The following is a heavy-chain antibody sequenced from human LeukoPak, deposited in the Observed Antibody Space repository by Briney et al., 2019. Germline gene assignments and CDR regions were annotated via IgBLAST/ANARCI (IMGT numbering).Heavy chain of an antibody. D-gene: IGHD2-15*01. CDR1: GESLNSYY. CDR3: ARGAWATRLAS. V-gene: IGHV4-34*01. CDR2: IYESGTT. Sequence: PSETLSLTCAVYGESLNSYYWSWVRQPPGEGLEWIGEIYESGTTKYNPSLKSRVAISMVPSKQQFSLRLSSVTAADTVVYYCARGAWATRLASWGLGTPVIVSS. J-gene: IGHJ4*02.